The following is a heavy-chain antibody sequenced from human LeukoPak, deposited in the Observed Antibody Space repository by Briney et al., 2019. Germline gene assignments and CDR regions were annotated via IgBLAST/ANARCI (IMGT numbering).Heavy chain of an antibody. J-gene: IGHJ4*02. Sequence: SETLSLTCTVSGGSISSSSYYWGWIRQPPGKGLEWIGSIYYSGSTYYNPSLKSRVTISVDTSKNQFSLKLSSVTAADTAVYYCASKYSSSWHNFDYWGQGTLVTVSS. V-gene: IGHV4-39*01. D-gene: IGHD6-13*01. CDR1: GGSISSSSYY. CDR3: ASKYSSSWHNFDY. CDR2: IYYSGST.